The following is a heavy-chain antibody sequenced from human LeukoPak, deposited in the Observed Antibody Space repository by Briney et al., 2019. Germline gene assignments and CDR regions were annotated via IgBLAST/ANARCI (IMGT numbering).Heavy chain of an antibody. CDR3: AKVGIAAAFNNWFDP. CDR2: ISAYNGNT. D-gene: IGHD6-13*01. Sequence: ASVKVSCKASGYTFTSYGISWVRQAPGQGLEWMGWISAYNGNTNYAQKLQGRVTMTTDTSTSTAHMELRSLRSDDTAVYYCAKVGIAAAFNNWFDPWGQGTLVTVSS. V-gene: IGHV1-18*01. CDR1: GYTFTSYG. J-gene: IGHJ5*02.